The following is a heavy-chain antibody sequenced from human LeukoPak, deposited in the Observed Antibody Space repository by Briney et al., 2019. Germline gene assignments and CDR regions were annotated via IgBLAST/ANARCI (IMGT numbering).Heavy chain of an antibody. CDR2: VHSGGST. J-gene: IGHJ4*02. CDR3: ARGYTYGHGAMFDY. D-gene: IGHD5-18*01. V-gene: IGHV4-61*02. CDR1: GGSISGANLY. Sequence: PSETLSLTCTVSGGSISGANLYWTWIRQPAGKGLKWIGRVHSGGSTDFNPSLKSRVLISLDTSKNQFSLRLSSVTAADTAVYYCARGYTYGHGAMFDYWGQGTLVTVSP.